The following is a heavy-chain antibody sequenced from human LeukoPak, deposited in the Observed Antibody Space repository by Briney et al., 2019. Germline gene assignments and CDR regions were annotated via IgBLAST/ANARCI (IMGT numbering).Heavy chain of an antibody. CDR3: ARDSSTDAFDI. J-gene: IGHJ3*02. D-gene: IGHD2-15*01. Sequence: GGSLRLSCAASGFTFSRNHMNWVRQAPGKGLEWVSVIYSGGTTYYADTAKGRFTISRDSSKNTLYLQMNGLRTEDTAVYYCARDSSTDAFDIWGQGTMVTVSS. V-gene: IGHV3-66*02. CDR2: IYSGGTT. CDR1: GFTFSRNH.